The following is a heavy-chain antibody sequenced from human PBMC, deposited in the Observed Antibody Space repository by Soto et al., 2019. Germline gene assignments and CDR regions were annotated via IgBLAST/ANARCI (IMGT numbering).Heavy chain of an antibody. D-gene: IGHD4-17*01. Sequence: QVQLVESGGGVVQPGRSLRLSCAASGFTFSSYGMHWVRQAPGKGLEWVAVISYDGSNKYYADSVKGRFTISRDNSKNTLYLQMNRLRAEDTAVYYCAKASDYGGNSPDYYYGIDVWGQGTTVTVSS. CDR3: AKASDYGGNSPDYYYGIDV. J-gene: IGHJ6*02. V-gene: IGHV3-30*18. CDR1: GFTFSSYG. CDR2: ISYDGSNK.